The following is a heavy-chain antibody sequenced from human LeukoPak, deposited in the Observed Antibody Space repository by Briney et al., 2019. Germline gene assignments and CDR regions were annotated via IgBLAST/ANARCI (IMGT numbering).Heavy chain of an antibody. CDR1: GFTFSSYS. D-gene: IGHD4-17*01. V-gene: IGHV3-74*01. CDR2: INSDGSDI. Sequence: GGSLRLSCAASGFTFSSYSMNWVRQAPGKGLVWVSRINSDGSDIRHADSVMGRFTVSRDNAKNTLYLQMNSLRAEDTAVYYCARPYGDYRGGEYFQHWGQGTLVTVSS. J-gene: IGHJ1*01. CDR3: ARPYGDYRGGEYFQH.